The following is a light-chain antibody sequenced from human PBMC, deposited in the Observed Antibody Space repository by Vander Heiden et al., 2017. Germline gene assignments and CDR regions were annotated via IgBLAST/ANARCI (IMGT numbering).Light chain of an antibody. CDR1: QSLLHSNGYNY. CDR2: LGS. CDR3: MQALQTPKT. Sequence: DIVMTPSALSLLVTPGEPASISCRSSQSLLHSNGYNYLDWYLQKPGQSPQLLIYLGSNRASGVPDRFSGSGSGTDFTLKISRVEAEDVGVYYCMQALQTPKTFGQGTKVEIK. V-gene: IGKV2-28*01. J-gene: IGKJ1*01.